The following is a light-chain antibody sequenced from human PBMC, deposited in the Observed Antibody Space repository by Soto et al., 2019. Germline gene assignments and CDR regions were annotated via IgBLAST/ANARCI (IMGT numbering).Light chain of an antibody. J-gene: IGKJ4*01. CDR1: QSVGNY. V-gene: IGKV3-11*01. CDR2: DAS. Sequence: EIVLTQSPATLSLSPGERATLSCRASQSVGNYLAWYQQKPGQAPRLLIYDASNRATGIPARFSGSGSGTDFTLTISSLEPEDFAVYYCQQRANWPPHTFGGGTTVEIK. CDR3: QQRANWPPHT.